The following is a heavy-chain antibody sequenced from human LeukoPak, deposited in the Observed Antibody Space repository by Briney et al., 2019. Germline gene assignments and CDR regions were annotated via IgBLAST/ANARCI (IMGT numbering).Heavy chain of an antibody. D-gene: IGHD3-16*01. V-gene: IGHV3-23*01. CDR3: AKGTFGTFDY. CDR2: LSGSGGST. CDR1: GFTFRNYA. Sequence: GGSLRLSCAASGFTFRNYAMSWVRQAPGKGLEWVSALSGSGGSTYYADSVKGRFTISRDNSENTLYLQMNSLRAEDTAVYYCAKGTFGTFDYWGQGTLVTVPS. J-gene: IGHJ4*02.